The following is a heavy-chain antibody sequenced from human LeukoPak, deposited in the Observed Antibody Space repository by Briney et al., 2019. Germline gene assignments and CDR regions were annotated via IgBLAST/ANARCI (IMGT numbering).Heavy chain of an antibody. CDR2: IYYSGST. Sequence: SETLSLTCVLYGGSSSGYYWSWIRQPPGKGLEWIGYIYYSGSTNYNPSLKSRVTISVDTSKNQFSLKLSSVTAADTALYYCASHYYYGAGSYYNRWFDPWGQGTLVTVSS. CDR3: ASHYYYGAGSYYNRWFDP. D-gene: IGHD3-10*01. J-gene: IGHJ5*02. V-gene: IGHV4-59*08. CDR1: GGSSSGYY.